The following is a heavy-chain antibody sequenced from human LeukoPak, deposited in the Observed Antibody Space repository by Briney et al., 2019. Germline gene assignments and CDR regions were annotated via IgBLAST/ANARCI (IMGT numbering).Heavy chain of an antibody. CDR2: ISSSGSTI. CDR3: AKDDAWLRFGE. Sequence: GGSLRLSCAASGFTFSSYEMNWVRQAPGKGLEWVSYISSSGSTIYYADSVKGRFTISRDNAKNSLFLQMNSLTAEDTAVYYCAKDDAWLRFGEWSQGTLVTVSS. CDR1: GFTFSSYE. V-gene: IGHV3-48*03. J-gene: IGHJ4*02. D-gene: IGHD3-10*01.